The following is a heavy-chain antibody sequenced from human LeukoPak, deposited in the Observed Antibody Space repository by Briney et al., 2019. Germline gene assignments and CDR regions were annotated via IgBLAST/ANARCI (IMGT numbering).Heavy chain of an antibody. CDR1: GGSFSGYY. D-gene: IGHD2-2*01. CDR2: INHSGST. CDR3: ATRKNCSSTSCYSGQQDY. Sequence: SETLSLTCAVYGGSFSGYYWSWIRQPPGKGLEWIGEINHSGSTNYNPSLKSRVTISVDTSKNQFSLKLSSVTAADTAVYYCATRKNCSSTSCYSGQQDYWGQGTLVTVSS. V-gene: IGHV4-34*01. J-gene: IGHJ4*02.